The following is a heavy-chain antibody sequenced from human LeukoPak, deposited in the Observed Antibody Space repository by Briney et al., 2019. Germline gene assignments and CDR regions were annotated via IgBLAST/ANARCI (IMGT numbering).Heavy chain of an antibody. CDR3: AIWTSDNN. V-gene: IGHV3-7*01. CDR2: MDPSGTQK. Sequence: PGGSLTLACAASGFTFHGSWMNWVRQVPGKGLEWVANMDPSGTQKRYVDSVRGRFTISKDNSGTSFYLEMSSLTVDDTAIYYYAIWTSDNNWGKGTLVTVSS. D-gene: IGHD1-1*01. J-gene: IGHJ4*02. CDR1: GFTFHGSW.